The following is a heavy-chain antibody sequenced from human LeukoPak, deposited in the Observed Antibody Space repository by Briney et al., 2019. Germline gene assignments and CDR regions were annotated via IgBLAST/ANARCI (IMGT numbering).Heavy chain of an antibody. CDR3: ARKGTHYDILTGYPNYDY. CDR1: GYTFSSYY. V-gene: IGHV1-46*01. CDR2: INPSGSST. J-gene: IGHJ4*02. Sequence: GASVKVSCKASGYTFSSYYMHWVRQAPGEGLEWMGIINPSGSSTSYAQKFQGRVTMTRDMSTSTVHMELSSLRSEDTAVYYCARKGTHYDILTGYPNYDYWGQGTLVTVSS. D-gene: IGHD3-9*01.